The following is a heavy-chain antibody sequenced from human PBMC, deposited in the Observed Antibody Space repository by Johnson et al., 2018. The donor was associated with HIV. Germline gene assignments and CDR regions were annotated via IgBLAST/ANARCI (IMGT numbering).Heavy chain of an antibody. Sequence: QVQLVESGGGVVQPGRSLRLSCAASGFTFSSYAMHWVRQAPGKGLEWVAVISYDGSTKYYADSVKGRFTISRDNSKNTLYLQMNSLRAEDTAVYYCARDQVVEMATIIGDDAFDIWGQGTMVTVSS. CDR3: ARDQVVEMATIIGDDAFDI. J-gene: IGHJ3*02. CDR2: ISYDGSTK. V-gene: IGHV3-30*04. CDR1: GFTFSSYA. D-gene: IGHD5-24*01.